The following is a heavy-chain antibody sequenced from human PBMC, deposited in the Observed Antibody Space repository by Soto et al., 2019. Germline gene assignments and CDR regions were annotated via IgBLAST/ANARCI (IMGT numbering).Heavy chain of an antibody. J-gene: IGHJ5*02. Sequence: ASVKVSCKASGYTFTSYGISWVRQAPGQGLEWMGWISAYNGNTNYAQKLQGRVTMTTDTSTSTAYMELRSLRSDDTAVYYCARDITIFEVGDWSDPWGQGTLVTVSS. D-gene: IGHD3-9*01. CDR1: GYTFTSYG. CDR2: ISAYNGNT. V-gene: IGHV1-18*04. CDR3: ARDITIFEVGDWSDP.